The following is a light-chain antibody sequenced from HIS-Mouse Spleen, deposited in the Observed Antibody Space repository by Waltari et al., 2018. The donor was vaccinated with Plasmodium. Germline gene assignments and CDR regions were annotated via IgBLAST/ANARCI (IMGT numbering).Light chain of an antibody. V-gene: IGLV3-21*02. CDR1: NIGSKS. CDR3: QVWDSSSDHVV. Sequence: SYVLTQPPSVSVAPGQTARITCGGDNIGSKSVQWYQQKPGQAPVLVVYDDSDRPSASPERFSGSNAGNTATLTISRVEAGDEADYYCQVWDSSSDHVVFGGGTKLTVL. CDR2: DDS. J-gene: IGLJ2*01.